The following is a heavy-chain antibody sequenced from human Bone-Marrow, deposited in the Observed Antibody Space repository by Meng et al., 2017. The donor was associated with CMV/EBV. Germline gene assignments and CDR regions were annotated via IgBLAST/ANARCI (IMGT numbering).Heavy chain of an antibody. D-gene: IGHD1-1*01. V-gene: IGHV1-2*02. J-gene: IGHJ6*02. CDR1: GYTFTGHY. Sequence: ASVKVSCKASGYTFTGHYIHWVRQAPGQGLEWMGWINPNDGGANYAQKFQGRVTMAWDRSISTAFMELRRLASDDTAVYYCATQWYTQIPAYYGMDVWGQGTTVTVSS. CDR2: INPNDGGA. CDR3: ATQWYTQIPAYYGMDV.